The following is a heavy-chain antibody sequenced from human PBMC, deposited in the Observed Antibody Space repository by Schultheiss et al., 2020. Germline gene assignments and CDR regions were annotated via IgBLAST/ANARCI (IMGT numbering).Heavy chain of an antibody. J-gene: IGHJ4*02. CDR1: GGSISSYY. D-gene: IGHD1-26*01. Sequence: SETLSLTCTVSGGSISSYYWSWIRQPPGKGLEWIGEINHSGSTNYNPSLKSRVTISVDTSKNQFSLKLSSVTAADTAVYYCARVPYSGSLLWGQGTLVTVSS. V-gene: IGHV4-34*01. CDR2: INHSGST. CDR3: ARVPYSGSLL.